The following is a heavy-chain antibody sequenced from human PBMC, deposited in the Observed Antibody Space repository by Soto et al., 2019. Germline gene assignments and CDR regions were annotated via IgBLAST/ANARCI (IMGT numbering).Heavy chain of an antibody. D-gene: IGHD3-3*01. CDR1: GFTFSSYA. J-gene: IGHJ6*02. CDR3: ATGAYDFWSGYYPYYYYYYGMDV. CDR2: ISGSGGST. Sequence: PGGSLRLSCAASGFTFSSYAMSWVRQAPGKGLEWVSAISGSGGSTYYADSVKGRFTISRDNSKNTLYLQMNSLRAEDTAVYYCATGAYDFWSGYYPYYYYYYGMDVWGQGTTVTVSS. V-gene: IGHV3-23*01.